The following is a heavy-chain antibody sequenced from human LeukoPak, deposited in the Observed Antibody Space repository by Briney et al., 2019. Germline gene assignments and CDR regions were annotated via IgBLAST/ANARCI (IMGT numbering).Heavy chain of an antibody. J-gene: IGHJ4*02. CDR1: GFTFSSYA. CDR3: ARGSVDYYGSGSFDY. V-gene: IGHV3-30-3*01. CDR2: ISYDGSNK. Sequence: GGSLRLSCAASGFTFSSYAMHWVRQAPGKGLEWVAVISYDGSNKYYADSVKGRFTISRDNSKNTLYLQMNSLRAEDTAVYYCARGSVDYYGSGSFDYWGQGTLVTVSS. D-gene: IGHD3-10*01.